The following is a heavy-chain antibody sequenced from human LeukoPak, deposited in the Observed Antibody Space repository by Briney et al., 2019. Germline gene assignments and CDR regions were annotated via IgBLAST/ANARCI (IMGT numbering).Heavy chain of an antibody. CDR3: ARDGIVVVPAAMLHNYYYGMDV. J-gene: IGHJ6*02. V-gene: IGHV3-33*01. CDR1: GFTFSSYG. D-gene: IGHD2-2*01. Sequence: GGSLRLSCAASGFTFSSYGMHWVRQAPGKGLEWVAVIWYDGSNKYYADSVKGRYTISRDNSKNTLYLQMNSLRAEDTAVYYCARDGIVVVPAAMLHNYYYGMDVWGQGTTVTVSS. CDR2: IWYDGSNK.